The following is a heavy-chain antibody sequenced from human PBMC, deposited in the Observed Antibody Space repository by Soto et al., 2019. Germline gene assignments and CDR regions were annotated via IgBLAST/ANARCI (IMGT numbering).Heavy chain of an antibody. V-gene: IGHV4-34*01. J-gene: IGHJ5*02. D-gene: IGHD2-2*01. CDR1: GGSLSGYY. CDR3: ASLSRHCSSTSCPNWFDP. Sequence: SETLSLTCAVYGGSLSGYYWSWIRQPPGKGLEWIGEINHSGSTNYNPSLKSRVTISVDTSKNQFSLKLSSVTAADTAVYYCASLSRHCSSTSCPNWFDPWGQGTLVTVSS. CDR2: INHSGST.